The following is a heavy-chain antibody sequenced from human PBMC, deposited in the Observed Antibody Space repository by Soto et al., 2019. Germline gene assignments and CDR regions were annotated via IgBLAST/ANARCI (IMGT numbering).Heavy chain of an antibody. CDR3: AGTTSLQWYYMDV. J-gene: IGHJ6*03. V-gene: IGHV6-1*01. D-gene: IGHD1-7*01. CDR2: TYYRSRWYN. CDR1: GDSVSSNSAA. Sequence: SQTLSLTCAISGDSVSSNSAAWNWIRQSPSRGLEWLGRTYYRSRWYNDYAVSVKSRITVNPDISKNQFSLHLNSVTPEDTAVNYCAGTTSLQWYYMDVWDKGTTVTVSS.